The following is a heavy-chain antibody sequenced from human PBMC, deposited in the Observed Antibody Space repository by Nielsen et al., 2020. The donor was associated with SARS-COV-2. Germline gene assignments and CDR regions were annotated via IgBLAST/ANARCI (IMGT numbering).Heavy chain of an antibody. CDR2: IYWDDDK. Sequence: RQPPGKALEWLALIYWDDDKRYSPSLKSRLTITKDTSKNQVVLTMTNMDPVDTATYYCAREIAVAGTYYYYYYGMDVWGQGTTVTVSS. J-gene: IGHJ6*02. CDR3: AREIAVAGTYYYYYYGMDV. V-gene: IGHV2-5*02. D-gene: IGHD6-19*01.